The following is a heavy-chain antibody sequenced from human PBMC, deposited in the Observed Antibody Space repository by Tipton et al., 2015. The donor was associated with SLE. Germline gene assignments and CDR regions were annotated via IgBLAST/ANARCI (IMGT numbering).Heavy chain of an antibody. Sequence: TLSLTCSVSGGYINSHYWIWIRQPPGKGLEWIGSIYYRGSTYYNPSLKSRVTISVDTAKNQFSLKLTSVTAAVTAVYYCASGMVTWRGAIVGVDVWGQGTSVIVSS. CDR2: IYYRGST. CDR3: ASGMVTWRGAIVGVDV. D-gene: IGHD2-21*02. V-gene: IGHV4-59*08. J-gene: IGHJ6*02. CDR1: GGYINSHY.